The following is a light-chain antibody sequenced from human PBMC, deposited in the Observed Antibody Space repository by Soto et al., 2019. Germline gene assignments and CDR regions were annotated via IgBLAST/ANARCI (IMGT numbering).Light chain of an antibody. CDR1: QSVGNNY. CDR2: DAS. J-gene: IGKJ1*01. CDR3: QQCAYSPRT. V-gene: IGKV3-20*01. Sequence: IVLTQSPDTLSLSPGERATLSRRASQSVGNNYLAWYQQKPGQAPRLLIYDASSRATGIPDRFSGSGSGTDFTLTISRLEPEDFAVYYCQQCAYSPRTFGQGTKVKVK.